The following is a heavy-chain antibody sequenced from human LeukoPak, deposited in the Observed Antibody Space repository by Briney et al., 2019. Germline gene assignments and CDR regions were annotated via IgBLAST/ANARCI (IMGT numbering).Heavy chain of an antibody. CDR2: IYTDGRT. CDR1: GFNVSNNF. D-gene: IGHD2-8*02. V-gene: IGHV3-66*01. Sequence: GGSLRLSCAASGFNVSNNFMNWVRQAPGKGLEWVSVIYTDGRTYYADSVKGRFTISRDTSKNTLYLQMNSLRADDTAVYYCAGTRGYAYGWNWGQGTLVTVSS. J-gene: IGHJ4*02. CDR3: AGTRGYAYGWN.